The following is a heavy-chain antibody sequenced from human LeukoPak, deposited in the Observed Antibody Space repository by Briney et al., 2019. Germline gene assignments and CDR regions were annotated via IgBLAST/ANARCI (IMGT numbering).Heavy chain of an antibody. CDR3: ARDPKSIFGDAFDI. CDR1: GGTFSSYA. V-gene: IGHV1-69*01. Sequence: ASVKVSCKASGGTFSSYAISWVRQAPGQGLEWMGGIIPIFGTANYAQKFQGRVTITADESTSTAYMELSSLRSEDMAVYYCARDPKSIFGDAFDIWGQGTMVTVSS. CDR2: IIPIFGTA. D-gene: IGHD3-3*01. J-gene: IGHJ3*02.